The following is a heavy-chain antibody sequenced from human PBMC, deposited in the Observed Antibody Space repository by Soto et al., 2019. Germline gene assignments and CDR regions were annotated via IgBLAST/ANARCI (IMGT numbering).Heavy chain of an antibody. J-gene: IGHJ3*02. CDR2: IYSGGST. Sequence: GGSLRLSCAASGFTVSSNYMSWVRQAPGKGLEWVSVIYSGGSTYYADSVKGRFTISRDNSKNTLYLQMNSLRAEDTAVYYCATWVYGRSGYYFFDAFDIWGQGTMVTVSS. CDR3: ATWVYGRSGYYFFDAFDI. V-gene: IGHV3-53*01. CDR1: GFTVSSNY. D-gene: IGHD1-26*01.